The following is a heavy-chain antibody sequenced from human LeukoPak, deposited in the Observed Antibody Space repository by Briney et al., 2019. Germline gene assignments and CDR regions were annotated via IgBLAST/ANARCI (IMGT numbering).Heavy chain of an antibody. CDR1: GYTFTSYD. V-gene: IGHV1-8*01. Sequence: ASVKVSCKASGYTFTSYDFNWVRQATGQGLEWMGWMNPNSGNTGYAQKFQGRVTMTRNTSISTAYMELSSLRSEDTAVYYCARGPWEIVEEDYWGQGTLVTVSS. CDR3: ARGPWEIVEEDY. J-gene: IGHJ4*02. D-gene: IGHD5-12*01. CDR2: MNPNSGNT.